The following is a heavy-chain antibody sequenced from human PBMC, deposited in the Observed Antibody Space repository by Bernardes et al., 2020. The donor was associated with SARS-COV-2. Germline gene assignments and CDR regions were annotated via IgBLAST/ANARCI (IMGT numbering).Heavy chain of an antibody. D-gene: IGHD3-3*01. J-gene: IGHJ5*02. Sequence: SETLSLTCAVYGGSFSGYYWSWIRQPPGKGLEWIGEINHSGSTNSNPSLKSRVTISVDTSKNQFSLKLSSVTAADTAVYYCARAYRGVTYYGFWSMGVTRYWDWFDPGGEGTLVTGS. CDR1: GGSFSGYY. V-gene: IGHV4-34*01. CDR2: INHSGST. CDR3: ARAYRGVTYYGFWSMGVTRYWDWFDP.